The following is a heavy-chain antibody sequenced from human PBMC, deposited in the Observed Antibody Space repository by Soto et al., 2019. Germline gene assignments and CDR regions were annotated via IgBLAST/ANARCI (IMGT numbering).Heavy chain of an antibody. Sequence: GESLNISCKGSGYSFTSYWIGWVRQMPGKGLEWMGIIYPGDSDTRYSPSFQGQVTISADKSISTAYLQWSSLRDEDTAVYYCARDLVSGWSGYYYYGMDVWGQGTTVTVSS. V-gene: IGHV5-51*01. CDR2: IYPGDSDT. CDR3: ARDLVSGWSGYYYYGMDV. J-gene: IGHJ6*02. D-gene: IGHD6-19*01. CDR1: GYSFTSYW.